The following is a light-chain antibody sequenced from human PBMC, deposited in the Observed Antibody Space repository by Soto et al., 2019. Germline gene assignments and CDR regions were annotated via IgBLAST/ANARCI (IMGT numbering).Light chain of an antibody. CDR3: SSYTSSSSGV. CDR2: EVR. Sequence: QSVLTQPASVSGSPGQSITISCTGTSSDVGGFNYVSWYQQHPGKTPKLLIYEVRNRPSGVSNRFPGSKSGNTASLTISGLQAEDEADYYCSSYTSSSSGVFGTGTKVTVL. J-gene: IGLJ1*01. V-gene: IGLV2-14*01. CDR1: SSDVGGFNY.